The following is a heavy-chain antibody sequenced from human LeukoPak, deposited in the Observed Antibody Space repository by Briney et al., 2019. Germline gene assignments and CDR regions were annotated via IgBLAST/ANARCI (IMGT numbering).Heavy chain of an antibody. Sequence: PSETLSLTCTVSGGSISSYYWSWIRQPPGKGLEWIGYIYYSGSTNYNPSLKSRVTISVDTSKNQFSPKLSSVTAADTAVYYCARHLSKGMVRGVISLDYYYGMDVWGQGTTVTVSS. J-gene: IGHJ6*02. CDR3: ARHLSKGMVRGVISLDYYYGMDV. CDR2: IYYSGST. CDR1: GGSISSYY. V-gene: IGHV4-59*08. D-gene: IGHD3-10*01.